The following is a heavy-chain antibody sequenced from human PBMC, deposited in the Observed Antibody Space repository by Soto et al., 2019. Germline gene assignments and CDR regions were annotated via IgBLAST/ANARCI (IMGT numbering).Heavy chain of an antibody. V-gene: IGHV4-34*01. Sequence: QVQLQQWGAGLLKPSETLSLTCAVYGGSFSGYYWSLIRQPPGKGLQTIGEINHLGSTNYNPSLKPRVPISVDTYKPQFSLKLSSVTAADTAVYYCARRRRGYSSGWYWFDPWGKGTLVTV. CDR2: INHLGST. CDR3: ARRRRGYSSGWYWFDP. CDR1: GGSFSGYY. J-gene: IGHJ5*02. D-gene: IGHD6-13*01.